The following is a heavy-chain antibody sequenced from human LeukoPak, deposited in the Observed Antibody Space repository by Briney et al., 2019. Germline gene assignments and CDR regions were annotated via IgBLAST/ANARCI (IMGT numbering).Heavy chain of an antibody. D-gene: IGHD2-15*01. CDR3: ARVIGYCSGGSCYSEKPDY. CDR2: MNPNSGNT. J-gene: IGHJ4*02. CDR1: GYTFTSYD. V-gene: IGHV1-8*01. Sequence: ASVKVSCKASGYTFTSYDINWVRQATGQGLEWMGWMNPNSGNTGYAQKFQGRVTMTRDTSISTAYMELSGLRSEDTAVYYCARVIGYCSGGSCYSEKPDYWGQGTLVTVSS.